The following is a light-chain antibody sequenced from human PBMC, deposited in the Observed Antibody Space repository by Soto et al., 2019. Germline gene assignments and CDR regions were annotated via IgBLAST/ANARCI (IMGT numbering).Light chain of an antibody. J-gene: IGKJ1*01. V-gene: IGKV1-5*03. Sequence: DIQMTQSPSTLSGSVGDRVTITCRASQTISSWLAWYQQKPGKAPKLLIYKASTLKSGAPSRFSGSGSGTEFTLTISSLRPDDFETYYCQHYNSYSEAFGQGTKVELK. CDR2: KAS. CDR1: QTISSW. CDR3: QHYNSYSEA.